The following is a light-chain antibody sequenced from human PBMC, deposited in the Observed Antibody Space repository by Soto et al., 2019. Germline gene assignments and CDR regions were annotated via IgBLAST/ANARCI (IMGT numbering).Light chain of an antibody. Sequence: EIVLTQSPGTLSLSPGERATLSCRASQSVSSSYLAWYQQKPGQAPRLLIYGASSRAAGIPDRFSSSGSGTDFILTISRLEPDDFAVYYCQQYGSSPPGITFGQGTRLEIK. CDR1: QSVSSSY. CDR2: GAS. CDR3: QQYGSSPPGIT. J-gene: IGKJ5*01. V-gene: IGKV3-20*01.